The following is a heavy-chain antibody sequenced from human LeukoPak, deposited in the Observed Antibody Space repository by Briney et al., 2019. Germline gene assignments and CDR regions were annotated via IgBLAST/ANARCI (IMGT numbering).Heavy chain of an antibody. CDR3: ATYLRNTAAGYYYFEY. Sequence: GESLRLSCAASGFTFSNYFMSWIRQAPGKGLEWVAHIKQDGGEIYYVDSVKGRFTISRDNAKNSVSLQMNSLRAEDTAIYYCATYLRNTAAGYYYFEYWGQGTLVTVSS. V-gene: IGHV3-7*01. CDR2: IKQDGGEI. CDR1: GFTFSNYF. J-gene: IGHJ4*02. D-gene: IGHD6-13*01.